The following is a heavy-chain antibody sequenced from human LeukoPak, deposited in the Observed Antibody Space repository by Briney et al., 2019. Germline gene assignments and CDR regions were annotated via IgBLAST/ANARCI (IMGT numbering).Heavy chain of an antibody. D-gene: IGHD2-2*01. CDR2: IGTSDNTI. Sequence: GGSLRLSCAASGFIFSNYEMGWVRQAPGKGLEWVSLIGTSDNTIFHADSVKGRFTISRENAKNSLSLQMNSLRAEDTAVYYCVRDVKGGDCSGPTCYAHALDIWGQGTMVTVSS. V-gene: IGHV3-48*03. CDR1: GFIFSNYE. CDR3: VRDVKGGDCSGPTCYAHALDI. J-gene: IGHJ3*02.